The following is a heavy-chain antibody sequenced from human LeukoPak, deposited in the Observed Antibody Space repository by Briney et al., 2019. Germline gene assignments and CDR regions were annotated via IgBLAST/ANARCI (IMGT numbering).Heavy chain of an antibody. Sequence: SETLSLTCTVSGGSISSYYWSWIRQPPGKGLEWIGYIYYSGSTNYNPSLKSRVTISVDTPKNQFSLKLSSVTAADTAVYYCASIYGDYLGYWGQGTLVTVSS. CDR1: GGSISSYY. D-gene: IGHD4-17*01. CDR3: ASIYGDYLGY. CDR2: IYYSGST. V-gene: IGHV4-59*08. J-gene: IGHJ4*02.